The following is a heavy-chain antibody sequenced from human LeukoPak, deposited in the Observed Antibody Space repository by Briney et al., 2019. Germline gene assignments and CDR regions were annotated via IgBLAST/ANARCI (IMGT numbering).Heavy chain of an antibody. CDR1: GFTFSSYW. CDR2: IKQDGSEK. Sequence: GRSLRLSCAASGFTFSSYWMSWVRQAPGKGLEWVANIKQDGSEKYYVDSVKGRFTISRDNAKNSLYLQMNSLRAEDTAVYYCARRVWGGWYYFDYWGQGTLVTVSS. D-gene: IGHD6-19*01. J-gene: IGHJ4*02. V-gene: IGHV3-7*01. CDR3: ARRVWGGWYYFDY.